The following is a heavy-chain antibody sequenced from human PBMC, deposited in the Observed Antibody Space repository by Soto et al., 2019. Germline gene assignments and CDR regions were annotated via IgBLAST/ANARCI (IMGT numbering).Heavy chain of an antibody. CDR1: GATFSTSS. J-gene: IGHJ4*02. CDR3: ARDNLEDIDFRGYCVDS. CDR2: IIPIFGTT. Sequence: QVQLEQSGAEVKKPGSSVKVSCTVSGATFSTSSISWVRQAPGQGLEWIGAIIPIFGTTNYAQEFQGRLTITADESSRTAYMELTTLGSQDTALYCFARDNLEDIDFRGYCVDSWGQGTLVTVSS. D-gene: IGHD2-21*02. V-gene: IGHV1-69*01.